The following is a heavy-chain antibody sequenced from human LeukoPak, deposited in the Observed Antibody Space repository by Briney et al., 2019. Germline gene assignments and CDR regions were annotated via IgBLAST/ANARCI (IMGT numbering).Heavy chain of an antibody. V-gene: IGHV3-74*03. CDR1: GFTFTTYW. J-gene: IGHJ4*02. Sequence: RGSLRLSCAASGFTFTTYWMHWVRQVPGERPVWVSRIKSDGSVTQYADSVRGRFTISRDNAKNTLFLQMDSLRAEDTAVYYCTRAYGGSYFDSWGQGTLVTVSS. CDR3: TRAYGGSYFDS. CDR2: IKSDGSVT. D-gene: IGHD1-26*01.